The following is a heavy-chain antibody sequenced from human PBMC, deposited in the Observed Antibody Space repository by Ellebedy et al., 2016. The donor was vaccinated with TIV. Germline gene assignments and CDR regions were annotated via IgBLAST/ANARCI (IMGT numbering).Heavy chain of an antibody. CDR3: ARDIASGWSGLDH. V-gene: IGHV3-33*01. CDR2: MWYDGSKK. Sequence: GGSLRLXXAASGFTFSIYAMHWVRQAPGKGLEWVAVMWYDGSKKYYADSVKGRFTISRDNTQNTLYLQMSGLRAEDTAVYSCARDIASGWSGLDHWGQGTLVTVSS. D-gene: IGHD6-19*01. CDR1: GFTFSIYA. J-gene: IGHJ4*02.